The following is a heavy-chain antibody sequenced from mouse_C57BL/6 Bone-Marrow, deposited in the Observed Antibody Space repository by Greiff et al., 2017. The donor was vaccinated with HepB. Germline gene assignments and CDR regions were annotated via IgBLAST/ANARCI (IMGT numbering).Heavy chain of an antibody. Sequence: VKLQESGAELARPGASVKMSCKASGYTFTSYTMHWVKQRPGQGLEWIGYINPSSGYTKYNQKFKDKATLTADKSSSTAYMQLSSLTSEDSAVYYCARSLHYYGSPFAYWGQGTLVTVSA. CDR2: INPSSGYT. J-gene: IGHJ3*01. D-gene: IGHD1-1*01. V-gene: IGHV1-4*01. CDR3: ARSLHYYGSPFAY. CDR1: GYTFTSYT.